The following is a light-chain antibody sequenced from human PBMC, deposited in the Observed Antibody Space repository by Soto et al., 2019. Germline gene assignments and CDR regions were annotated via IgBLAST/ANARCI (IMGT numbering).Light chain of an antibody. CDR3: SSYAGSNNHV. CDR1: SGDIGSYNR. CDR2: EVT. Sequence: QSVLTQPASVSGSPGQSITISCTGTSGDIGSYNRVSWYQQHPGKAPKLIIYEVTDRPSGVSNRFSGSKSGNTASLTISGLQAEDEAEYYCSSYAGSNNHVFGTGTKVTVL. J-gene: IGLJ1*01. V-gene: IGLV2-14*01.